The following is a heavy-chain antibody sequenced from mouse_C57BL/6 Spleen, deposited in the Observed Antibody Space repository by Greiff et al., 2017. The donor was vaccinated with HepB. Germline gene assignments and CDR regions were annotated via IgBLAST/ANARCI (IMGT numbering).Heavy chain of an antibody. CDR2: IRSKSSNYAT. Sequence: EVKLQESGGGLVQPKESLKLSCAASGFTFNTYAMHWVRQAPGKGLEWVARIRSKSSNYATYYADSVKDRFTISRDDSQSMLYLQMNNLKTEDTAMYYCVRSSYGSSSYYFDYWGQGTTLTVSS. J-gene: IGHJ2*01. D-gene: IGHD1-1*01. V-gene: IGHV10-3*01. CDR3: VRSSYGSSSYYFDY. CDR1: GFTFNTYA.